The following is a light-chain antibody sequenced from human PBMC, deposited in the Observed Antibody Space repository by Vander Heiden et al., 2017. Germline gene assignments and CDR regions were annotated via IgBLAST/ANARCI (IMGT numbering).Light chain of an antibody. J-gene: IGKJ2*01. Sequence: DIQMSQSPSSLSASVGDRVTITCRSSQSISSYLNWYQQKPGKAPKLLIYAASSLQSGVPSRFSGSGSGTDFTLTISRLQPEDFATYYCQHCYGTPSTFGQGTKLEIK. CDR1: QSISSY. CDR2: AAS. CDR3: QHCYGTPST. V-gene: IGKV1-39*01.